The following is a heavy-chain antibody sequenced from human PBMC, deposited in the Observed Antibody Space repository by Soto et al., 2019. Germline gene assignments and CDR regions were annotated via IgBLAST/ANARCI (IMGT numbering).Heavy chain of an antibody. V-gene: IGHV3-53*01. D-gene: IGHD2-21*02. CDR2: IYSGGST. J-gene: IGHJ4*02. CDR3: ARVSSGSVTAIFGYFDY. CDR1: GFTVSSNY. Sequence: GSLRLSCAASGFTVSSNYMSWVRQAPGKGLEWVSVIYSGGSTYYADSVKGRFTISRDNSKNTLYLQMNSLRAEDTAVYYCARVSSGSVTAIFGYFDYWGQGTLVTVSS.